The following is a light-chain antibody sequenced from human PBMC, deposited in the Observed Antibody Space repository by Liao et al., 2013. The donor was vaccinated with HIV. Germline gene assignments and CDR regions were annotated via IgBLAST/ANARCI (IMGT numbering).Light chain of an antibody. Sequence: SYVLTQPPSVSVAPGKTARITCGGNNIGSTSVHWYQQKPGQAPVLVMSKDSERPSGIPERFSGSSSGTTVTLTISGVQAEDEADYYCQAWDSTTGDVVFGGGTKLTVL. J-gene: IGLJ2*01. CDR1: NIGSTS. CDR3: QAWDSTTGDVV. V-gene: IGLV3-21*01. CDR2: KDS.